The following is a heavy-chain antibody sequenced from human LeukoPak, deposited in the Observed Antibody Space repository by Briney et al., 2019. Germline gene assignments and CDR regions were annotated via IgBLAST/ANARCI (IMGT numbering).Heavy chain of an antibody. D-gene: IGHD3-10*01. CDR2: INPSSGST. Sequence: GASVKVSCKASGYTFTSYYMHWVRQAPGQGLEWMGIINPSSGSTSYAQKLQGRVTMTRDTSMSTVYMELSSLRSEDTAVYYCARDASPSMVRGVMGDYWGQGTLVTVSS. J-gene: IGHJ4*02. V-gene: IGHV1-46*01. CDR1: GYTFTSYY. CDR3: ARDASPSMVRGVMGDY.